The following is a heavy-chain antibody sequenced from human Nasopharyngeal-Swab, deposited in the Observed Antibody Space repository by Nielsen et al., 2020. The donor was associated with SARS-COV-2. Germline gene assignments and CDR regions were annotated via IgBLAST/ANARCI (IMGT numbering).Heavy chain of an antibody. CDR2: IGTAGDT. J-gene: IGHJ6*02. Sequence: GESLQISCEASGFTFSSYDMHWVRQATGKGLEWVSAIGTAGDTYYPGSVKGRFTISRENAKNSLYLQMNSLRAGDTAVYYCARSRTAMTSPYYYYGMDVWGQGTTVTVSS. CDR3: ARSRTAMTSPYYYYGMDV. CDR1: GFTFSSYD. V-gene: IGHV3-13*01. D-gene: IGHD5-18*01.